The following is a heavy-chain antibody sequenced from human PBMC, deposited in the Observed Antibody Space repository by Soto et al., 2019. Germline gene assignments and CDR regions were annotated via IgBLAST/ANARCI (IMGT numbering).Heavy chain of an antibody. Sequence: EVQLVESGGGLVKPGGSLRLSCATSGFTFSDTYLSWVRQAPGKGLEWVGRIKRKADGGTTDYAAPVEDRFTISRDDSKNTLYLQMNSLETEDTAVYYCTTGLSNGYYNFDYWGQGTLVTVSS. V-gene: IGHV3-15*01. J-gene: IGHJ4*02. CDR2: IKRKADGGTT. CDR3: TTGLSNGYYNFDY. CDR1: GFTFSDTY. D-gene: IGHD3-22*01.